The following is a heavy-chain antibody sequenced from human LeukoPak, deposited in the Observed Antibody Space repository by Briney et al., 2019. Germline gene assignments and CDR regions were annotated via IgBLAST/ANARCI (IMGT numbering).Heavy chain of an antibody. Sequence: SVKVSCKASGGTFSSYAISWVRQAPGQGLEWMGRIIPIFGTANYAQKFQGRVTITTDESTSTAYMELSSLRSEDTAVYYCARGTGYSRGWYYAYFDYWGQGTLVTVSS. CDR3: ARGTGYSRGWYYAYFDY. J-gene: IGHJ4*02. CDR2: IIPIFGTA. CDR1: GGTFSSYA. V-gene: IGHV1-69*05. D-gene: IGHD6-19*01.